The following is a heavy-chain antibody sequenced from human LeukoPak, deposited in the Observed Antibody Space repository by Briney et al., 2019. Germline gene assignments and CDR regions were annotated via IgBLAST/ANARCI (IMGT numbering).Heavy chain of an antibody. D-gene: IGHD6-13*01. Sequence: GASVKVSCKASGYTFTSYDINWVRQATGQGLEWMGWMNPNSGNTGYAQKFQGRVTMTRNTSISTAYTELSSLRSEDTAVYYCARAGARQIAAVGYWGQGTLVTVSS. J-gene: IGHJ4*02. CDR3: ARAGARQIAAVGY. CDR2: MNPNSGNT. V-gene: IGHV1-8*01. CDR1: GYTFTSYD.